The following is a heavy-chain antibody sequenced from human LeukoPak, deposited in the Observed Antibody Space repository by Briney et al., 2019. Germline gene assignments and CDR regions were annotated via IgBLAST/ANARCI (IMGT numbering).Heavy chain of an antibody. CDR3: ARTGDCGSNNCYGGWFDP. J-gene: IGHJ5*02. D-gene: IGHD2-15*01. V-gene: IGHV4-34*01. Sequence: SETLSLTCAVYGGSFSEYYWSWIRQTPGKGLEWIAEINHSGSTNYNPSLESRVTVSVDKSKNQFSLNVFSVTAADTAIYYCARTGDCGSNNCYGGWFDPWGQGTPVIVSS. CDR1: GGSFSEYY. CDR2: INHSGST.